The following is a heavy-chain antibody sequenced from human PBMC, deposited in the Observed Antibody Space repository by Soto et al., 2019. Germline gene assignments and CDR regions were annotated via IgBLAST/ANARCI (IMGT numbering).Heavy chain of an antibody. CDR2: ISGSGGNT. J-gene: IGHJ3*02. V-gene: IGHV3-23*01. CDR3: ATAAYVSGWFLDDLDM. CDR1: GFTFSIYA. Sequence: EAQLLESGGGLVQPGGSLRLSCAASGFTFSIYAMSFVRRTPGKGLEWVAGISGSGGNTYYAESVKGRFTISRDHPRKTVYLQMNSLGVDDTAVYYCATAAYVSGWFLDDLDMWGQGTMVTVSS. D-gene: IGHD6-19*01.